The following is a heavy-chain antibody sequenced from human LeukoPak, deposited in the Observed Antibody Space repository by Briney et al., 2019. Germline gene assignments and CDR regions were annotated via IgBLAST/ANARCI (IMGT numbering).Heavy chain of an antibody. CDR3: ASELPPNWFDP. CDR1: GFTFSSYA. V-gene: IGHV3-23*01. CDR2: ISGSGDNT. J-gene: IGHJ5*02. D-gene: IGHD3-10*01. Sequence: PGGSLRLSCAASGFTFSSYAMTWVRQAPGKGLEWVSAISGSGDNTYYVDSVKGRFTISRDNSKNTLYLQMNSLRAEDTAVYYCASELPPNWFDPWGQGTLVTVSS.